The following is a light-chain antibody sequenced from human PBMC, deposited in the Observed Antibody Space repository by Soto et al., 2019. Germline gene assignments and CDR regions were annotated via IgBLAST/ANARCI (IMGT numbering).Light chain of an antibody. CDR2: GAS. J-gene: IGKJ2*01. CDR1: QSVSSTY. V-gene: IGKV3-20*01. Sequence: EIVLTQSPGTLSLPLGETATLSCRASQSVSSTYLAWYQQKPGQAPRLLIYGASSRASGIPDRFSGSGSGTDFTLTISRLEPEDFAMYYCQQKVTFGHGTKLEIK. CDR3: QQKVT.